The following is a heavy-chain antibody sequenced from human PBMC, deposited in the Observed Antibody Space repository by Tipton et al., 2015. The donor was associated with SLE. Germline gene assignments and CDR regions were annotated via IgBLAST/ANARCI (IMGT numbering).Heavy chain of an antibody. V-gene: IGHV4-59*08. CDR3: ARGAYSDRSGYFDP. CDR1: GGSISSHY. Sequence: TLSLTCTVSGGSISSHYWSWIRQPPGKGLEWIGYIYYSGSTYYNPSLKSRITMSIDTSTHHFSLKLRSVTAADTAVYYCARGAYSDRSGYFDPWGQGTLVTVSS. CDR2: IYYSGST. J-gene: IGHJ5*02. D-gene: IGHD3-22*01.